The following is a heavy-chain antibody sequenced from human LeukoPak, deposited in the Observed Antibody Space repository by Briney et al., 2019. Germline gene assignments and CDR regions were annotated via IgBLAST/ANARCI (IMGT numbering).Heavy chain of an antibody. V-gene: IGHV1-24*01. D-gene: IGHD6-19*01. CDR1: GYTLTELS. J-gene: IGHJ4*02. CDR3: ATGPAGWHPDKRNFDY. CDR2: FDPEDGET. Sequence: ASVKVSCKVSGYTLTELSMHWVRQAPGKGLEWMGGFDPEDGETIYAQKFQGRVTMTEDTSTDTAYMELSSLRSEDTAVYYCATGPAGWHPDKRNFDYWGQGTLVTVTS.